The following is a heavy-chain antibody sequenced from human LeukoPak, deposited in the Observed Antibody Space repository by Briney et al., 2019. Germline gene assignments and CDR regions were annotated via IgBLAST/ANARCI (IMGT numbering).Heavy chain of an antibody. V-gene: IGHV3-23*01. J-gene: IGHJ6*03. CDR3: AKGSTTVRPSRTYYYYYMDV. Sequence: GGSLRLSCAASGITFSSYGMNWVRQAPGKGLEWVSSISSTGGTTYYADSVKGRFTISRDNSKDTLYLQMSSLRAEDTAVYYCAKGSTTVRPSRTYYYYYMDVWGKGTTVTVSS. CDR2: ISSTGGTT. CDR1: GITFSSYG. D-gene: IGHD4-17*01.